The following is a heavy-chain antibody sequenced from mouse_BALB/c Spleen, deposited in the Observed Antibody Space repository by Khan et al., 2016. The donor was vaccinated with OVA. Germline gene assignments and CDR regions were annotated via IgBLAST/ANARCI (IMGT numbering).Heavy chain of an antibody. J-gene: IGHJ3*01. CDR2: ISSYYGDA. V-gene: IGHV1S137*01. CDR3: AIGGGGDRFAY. Sequence: QVQLQQSGAELVRPGVSVKISCKGSGYTFTDFTVHWVKQSHVKSLEWIGVISSYYGDATYNQNFKDKATLTVDKSSSTAYMELARLPSEDTGIYYCAIGGGGDRFAYWGQGTLVTVSA. CDR1: GYTFTDFT. D-gene: IGHD3-3*01.